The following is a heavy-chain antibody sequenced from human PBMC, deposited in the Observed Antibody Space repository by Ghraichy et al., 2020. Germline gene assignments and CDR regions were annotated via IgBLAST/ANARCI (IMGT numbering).Heavy chain of an antibody. J-gene: IGHJ3*01. CDR1: GFTFDDYG. CDR2: INWSGDNI. V-gene: IGHV3-9*03. D-gene: IGHD2-8*01. CDR3: VRRNADDAFDF. Sequence: GGSLRLSCEASGFTFDDYGMHWVRQSPGRGLEWVSGINWSGDNINYAGSVSGRLTISRDNAKNSLYLQMNSLRPEDMALYYCVRRNADDAFDFWGQGAMVTVSS.